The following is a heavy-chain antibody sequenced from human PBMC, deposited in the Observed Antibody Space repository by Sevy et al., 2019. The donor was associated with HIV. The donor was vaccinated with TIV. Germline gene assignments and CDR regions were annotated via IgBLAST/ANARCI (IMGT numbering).Heavy chain of an antibody. CDR1: GITFSSHA. J-gene: IGHJ4*02. V-gene: IGHV3-30-3*01. Sequence: GGSLRLSCAASGITFSSHAMHWVRQAPGKGMEWVTIISYDGSNNYYADSVKGRLTISRDNSKKTLYLQMNSLRAEETAMYYCGRADYGDYSGEFDYWGQGTLVTVSS. CDR3: GRADYGDYSGEFDY. CDR2: ISYDGSNN. D-gene: IGHD4-17*01.